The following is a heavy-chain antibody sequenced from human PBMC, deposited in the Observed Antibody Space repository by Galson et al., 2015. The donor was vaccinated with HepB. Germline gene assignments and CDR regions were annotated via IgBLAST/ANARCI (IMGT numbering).Heavy chain of an antibody. D-gene: IGHD7-27*01. Sequence: SLRLSCAASGFTFSSYAMHWVRQAPGKGLEWVAVISYDGSNKYYADSVKGRFTISRDNSKNTLYLQMNSLRAEDTAVYYCARGLLGRAFDIWGQGTMVTVSS. CDR1: GFTFSSYA. CDR3: ARGLLGRAFDI. V-gene: IGHV3-30-3*01. J-gene: IGHJ3*02. CDR2: ISYDGSNK.